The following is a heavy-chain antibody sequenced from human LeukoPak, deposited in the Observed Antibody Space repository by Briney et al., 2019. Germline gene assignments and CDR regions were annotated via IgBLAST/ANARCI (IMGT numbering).Heavy chain of an antibody. D-gene: IGHD6-13*01. V-gene: IGHV3-33*01. CDR1: GFTFSSYG. J-gene: IGHJ6*02. CDR3: ARDQAIAAAGTYYYGMDV. CDR2: IWYDGSNK. Sequence: GGSLRLSCAASGFTFSSYGMHWGRQAPGKGLEWVAVIWYDGSNKYYADSVKGRFTISRDNSKNTLYLQMHSLRAEDTAVYYCARDQAIAAAGTYYYGMDVWGQGTTVTVSS.